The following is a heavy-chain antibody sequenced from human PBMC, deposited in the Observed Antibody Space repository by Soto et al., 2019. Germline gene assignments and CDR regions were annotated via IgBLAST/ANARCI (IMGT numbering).Heavy chain of an antibody. Sequence: PSETLSLTCTVSGGSISSYYWSWIRQPPGKCLEWIGYIYYSGSTNYNPSLKSRVTISVITSKNQFSLRLTSVTAADTAVYYCARVSSGWWYFDYRGQGTLVTVSS. V-gene: IGHV4-59*01. CDR1: GGSISSYY. CDR3: ARVSSGWWYFDY. J-gene: IGHJ4*02. D-gene: IGHD6-19*01. CDR2: IYYSGST.